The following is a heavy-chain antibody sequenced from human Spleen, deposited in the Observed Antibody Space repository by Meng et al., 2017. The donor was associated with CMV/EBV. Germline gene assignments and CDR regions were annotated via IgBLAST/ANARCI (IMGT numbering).Heavy chain of an antibody. V-gene: IGHV4-61*03. D-gene: IGHD4-11*01. CDR3: ARLQDFYYHMDV. CDR2: INYSGIS. Sequence: GSLRLSCSVSGGPVSSGSYYWSWIRQPPGKGLEWIGWINYSGISNYSPSLKSRVTISVDTSKKHFSLKLTSVTAADTAVYYCARLQDFYYHMDVWGQGTTVTVSS. J-gene: IGHJ6*02. CDR1: GGPVSSGSYY.